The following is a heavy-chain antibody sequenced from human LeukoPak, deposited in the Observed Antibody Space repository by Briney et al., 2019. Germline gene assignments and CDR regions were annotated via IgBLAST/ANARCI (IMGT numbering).Heavy chain of an antibody. D-gene: IGHD1-26*01. Sequence: GGSLRLSCAASGFTFSSFAMSWVRQAPGKGLEWVSSISGSGSRSYYADSVKGRFTISRDNSKNTLYLQVNSLRAEDTAVYYCAKDITQSGTYGGPHNYWGQGTLVSVSS. CDR3: AKDITQSGTYGGPHNY. CDR2: ISGSGSRS. CDR1: GFTFSSFA. J-gene: IGHJ4*02. V-gene: IGHV3-23*01.